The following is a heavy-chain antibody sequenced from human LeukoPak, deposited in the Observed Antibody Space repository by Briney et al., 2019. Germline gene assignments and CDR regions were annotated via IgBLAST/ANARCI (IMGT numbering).Heavy chain of an antibody. CDR3: ARGGGGLDY. J-gene: IGHJ4*02. D-gene: IGHD2-15*01. Sequence: SETLSLTCAVYGGSFSGYYWSWIRQPPGKGLEWIGEINHSGSTNYNPSLKSRVAISVDTSKNQFSLKLSSVTAADTAVYYCARGGGGLDYWGQGTLATVSS. V-gene: IGHV4-34*01. CDR1: GGSFSGYY. CDR2: INHSGST.